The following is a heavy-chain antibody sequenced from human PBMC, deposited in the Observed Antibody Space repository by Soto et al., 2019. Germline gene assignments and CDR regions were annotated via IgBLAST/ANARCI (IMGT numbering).Heavy chain of an antibody. D-gene: IGHD3-16*01. CDR1: GGSIGSGDYY. Sequence: QVQLQESGPGLVKPSQTLSLTCTVSGGSIGSGDYYWTWIRQHPGRGMGWIGYIYDNGDTYSNPSLKSRATNSADTSKNQFSLRLSSVAAADSAVYYCARDYDYDAAKNGGFDMGGQGTLVTVSS. V-gene: IGHV4-31*03. CDR3: ARDYDYDAAKNGGFDM. CDR2: IYDNGDT. J-gene: IGHJ3*02.